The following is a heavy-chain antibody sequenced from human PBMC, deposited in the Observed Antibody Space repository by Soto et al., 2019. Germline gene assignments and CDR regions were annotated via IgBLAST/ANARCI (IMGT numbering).Heavy chain of an antibody. J-gene: IGHJ4*02. Sequence: QVQLVQSGAEVKKPGASVKVSCKASGYTFTSYGISWVRQAPGQGLEWMGWISAYNGDTNDAQKFRGRVTMTRDTSTSTAYMELRSLRSADTAVYYCVSGATGDYWGQGTLVTVSS. D-gene: IGHD1-26*01. V-gene: IGHV1-18*01. CDR2: ISAYNGDT. CDR1: GYTFTSYG. CDR3: VSGATGDY.